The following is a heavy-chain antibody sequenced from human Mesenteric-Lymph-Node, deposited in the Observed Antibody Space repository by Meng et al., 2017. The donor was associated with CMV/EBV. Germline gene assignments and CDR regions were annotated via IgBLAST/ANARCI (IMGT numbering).Heavy chain of an antibody. Sequence: GESLKISCAASGFTFSNAWMSWVRQAPGKGLEWVGRIKSKTDGGTTDYAAPVKGRFTISRDNAKNTLYLQMNSLRAEDTAVYYCARDRGNWFDPWGQGTLVTVPQ. CDR3: ARDRGNWFDP. J-gene: IGHJ5*02. V-gene: IGHV3-15*05. D-gene: IGHD1-26*01. CDR1: GFTFSNAW. CDR2: IKSKTDGGTT.